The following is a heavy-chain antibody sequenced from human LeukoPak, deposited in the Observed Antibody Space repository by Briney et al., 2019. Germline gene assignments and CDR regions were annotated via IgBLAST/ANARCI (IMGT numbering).Heavy chain of an antibody. D-gene: IGHD2-8*01. CDR1: GFTFSNYA. Sequence: GRSLRLSCAASGFTFSNYAMYWVRQAPGKGLEWVAVVSYDENNKYYTDSVKGRFTISGDNSKNTLYLQMNSLRAEDTAVYYCARSQWSDYWGQGTLVTVSS. CDR3: ARSQWSDY. V-gene: IGHV3-30-3*01. CDR2: VSYDENNK. J-gene: IGHJ4*02.